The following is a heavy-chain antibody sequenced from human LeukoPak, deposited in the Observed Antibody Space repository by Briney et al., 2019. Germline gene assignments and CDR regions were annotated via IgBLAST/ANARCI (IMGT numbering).Heavy chain of an antibody. CDR1: GYTFSSYN. V-gene: IGHV1-2*04. D-gene: IGHD4-17*01. J-gene: IGHJ4*02. Sequence: GASVKVSCKASGYTFSSYNMHWVRQAPGQGLEWMGRINPNSGGTNYAQKFQGWVTMTRDTSISTAYMELSRLRSDDTAVYYCARSYGDYGDYWGQGTLVTVSS. CDR3: ARSYGDYGDY. CDR2: INPNSGGT.